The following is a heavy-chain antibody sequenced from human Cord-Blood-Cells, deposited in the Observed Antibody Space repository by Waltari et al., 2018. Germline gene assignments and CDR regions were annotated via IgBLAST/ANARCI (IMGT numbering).Heavy chain of an antibody. J-gene: IGHJ3*02. CDR3: AGGSVGGYAFDI. CDR1: GGSISSGGYS. V-gene: IGHV4-31*03. Sequence: QVQLQESGPGLVKPSQTLSLTCTVSGGSISSGGYSWSWIRQHPGKGLEWIGYIYYSGSTYYNPSLKSRVTISVDTSKNQFSLKLSSVTAADTAVYYCAGGSVGGYAFDIWGQGTMVTVSS. CDR2: IYYSGST. D-gene: IGHD3-10*01.